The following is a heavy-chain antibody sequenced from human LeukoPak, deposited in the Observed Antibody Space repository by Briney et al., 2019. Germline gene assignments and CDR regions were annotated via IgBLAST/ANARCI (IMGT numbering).Heavy chain of an antibody. CDR3: ARVRERLDP. CDR2: IYYSGST. V-gene: IGHV4-59*12. CDR1: GGSISSYY. J-gene: IGHJ5*02. Sequence: PSETLSLTCTVSGGSISSYYWSWIRQPPGKGLEWIGYIYYSGSTYYNPSLKSRVTISVDTSKNQFSLKLSSVTAADTAVYYCARVRERLDPWGQGTLVTVSS. D-gene: IGHD1-26*01.